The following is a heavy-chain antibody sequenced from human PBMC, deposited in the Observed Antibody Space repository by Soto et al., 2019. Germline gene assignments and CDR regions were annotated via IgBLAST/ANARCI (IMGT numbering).Heavy chain of an antibody. Sequence: QVQLQESGPGLVKPSETLSLTCTVSGGSISSYYWSWIRQPPGKGLEWIGYIYYSGSTNYNPSLKSRVTISVDTSKNQFSLKLSSVTAADTAVYYCARSAFGRFGELFWVYYYGMDVWGQGTTVTVSS. D-gene: IGHD3-10*01. CDR1: GGSISSYY. CDR3: ARSAFGRFGELFWVYYYGMDV. V-gene: IGHV4-59*01. CDR2: IYYSGST. J-gene: IGHJ6*02.